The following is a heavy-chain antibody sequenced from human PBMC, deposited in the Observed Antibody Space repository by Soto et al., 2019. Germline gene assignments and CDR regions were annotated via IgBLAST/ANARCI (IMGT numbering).Heavy chain of an antibody. CDR3: ARESTLWFGELFPFEHASNGMDV. Sequence: PSETLSLTCTISGGSISSGGYYLSWIRQHPGKGLEWIGYIYYSGSTYYNPSLKSRVTISVDTSKNQFSLKLTSVTAADTAVYYCARESTLWFGELFPFEHASNGMDVWGQGTTVTVSS. V-gene: IGHV4-31*03. J-gene: IGHJ6*02. CDR2: IYYSGST. D-gene: IGHD3-10*01. CDR1: GGSISSGGYY.